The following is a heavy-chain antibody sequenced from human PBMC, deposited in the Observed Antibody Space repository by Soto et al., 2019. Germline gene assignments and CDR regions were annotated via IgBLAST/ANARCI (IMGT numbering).Heavy chain of an antibody. V-gene: IGHV1-18*01. CDR2: ISAYNGNT. D-gene: IGHD4-17*01. J-gene: IGHJ4*02. CDR3: AREARHPLYGDSYYFDY. CDR1: GYTFTSYG. Sequence: QVQLVQSGAEVKKPGASVKVSCKASGYTFTSYGISWVRQAPGQGLEWMGWISAYNGNTNYAQKLQGRVTMTTDTSPSTAYMELRSLRSDDTAVYYCAREARHPLYGDSYYFDYWGQGTLVTVSS.